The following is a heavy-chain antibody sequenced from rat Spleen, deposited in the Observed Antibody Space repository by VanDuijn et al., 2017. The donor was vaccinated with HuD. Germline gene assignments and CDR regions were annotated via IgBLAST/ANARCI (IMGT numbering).Heavy chain of an antibody. J-gene: IGHJ1*01. Sequence: EVQLVESGGGLVQPGRSLKLSCAASGFSFSDYNMAWVRQAPKKGLEWVATIFYDGSRTYYRDSVKGRFTVSRDNPKSTLYLQMDSLRSEDTATYYCARHQAGYGYFDFWGPGTMVTVSS. D-gene: IGHD4-3*01. CDR3: ARHQAGYGYFDF. CDR1: GFSFSDYN. V-gene: IGHV5S10*01. CDR2: IFYDGSRT.